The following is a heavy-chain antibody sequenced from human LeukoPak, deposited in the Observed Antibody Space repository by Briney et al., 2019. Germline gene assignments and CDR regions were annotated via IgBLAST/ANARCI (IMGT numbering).Heavy chain of an antibody. CDR1: GFTFSSYA. V-gene: IGHV3-64*01. J-gene: IGHJ4*02. CDR2: ISSNGGST. D-gene: IGHD3-10*01. Sequence: GGSLRLSCAASGFTFSSYAMHWVRQAPGKGLEYVSAISSNGGSTYYANSVKRTFTISRDNSKNTLCLQMGSLRAEDMAVYYCARGPFGPEYYFDYWGQGTLVTVSS. CDR3: ARGPFGPEYYFDY.